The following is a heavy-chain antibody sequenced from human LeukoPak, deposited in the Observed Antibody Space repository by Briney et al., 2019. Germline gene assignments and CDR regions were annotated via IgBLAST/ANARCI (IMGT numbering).Heavy chain of an antibody. D-gene: IGHD4-17*01. CDR2: INPNSGGT. J-gene: IGHJ1*01. CDR1: GYTFTGYY. V-gene: IGHV1-2*02. CDR3: ARLPDDYGDYKYFQH. Sequence: ASVKVSCKASGYTFTGYYMHWVRQAPGQALEWMGWINPNSGGTNYAQKFQGRVTMTRDTSISTAYMELSRLRSDDTAVYYCARLPDDYGDYKYFQHWGQGTLVTVSS.